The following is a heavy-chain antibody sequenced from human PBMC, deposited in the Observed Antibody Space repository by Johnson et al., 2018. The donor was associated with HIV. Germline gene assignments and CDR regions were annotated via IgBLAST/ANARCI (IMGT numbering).Heavy chain of an antibody. J-gene: IGHJ3*02. D-gene: IGHD6-13*01. V-gene: IGHV3-72*01. CDR3: TTWYSLVSGAFDI. CDR1: GFTFSDHY. CDR2: TRNKANSYTT. Sequence: VQLVESGGGFVQPGGSLRLSCAASGFTFSDHYMDWVRQAPGKGLEWVGRTRNKANSYTTEYAASVKGRFTISRDDSKNSLYLQMNSLKTEDTAVYYCTTWYSLVSGAFDIWGQGTKVTVSS.